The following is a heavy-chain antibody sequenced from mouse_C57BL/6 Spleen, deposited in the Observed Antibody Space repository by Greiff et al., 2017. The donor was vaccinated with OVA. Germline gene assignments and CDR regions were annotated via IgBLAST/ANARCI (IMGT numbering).Heavy chain of an antibody. V-gene: IGHV5-16*01. CDR1: GFTFSDYY. Sequence: EVMLVESEGGLVQPGSSMKLSCTASGFTFSDYYMAWVRQVPEKGLEWVANINYDGSSTYYLDSLKSRFIISRDNAKNILYLQLSSLKSEDTATYYCARAGLGPYYFDYWGQGTTLTVSS. J-gene: IGHJ2*01. D-gene: IGHD4-1*01. CDR2: INYDGSST. CDR3: ARAGLGPYYFDY.